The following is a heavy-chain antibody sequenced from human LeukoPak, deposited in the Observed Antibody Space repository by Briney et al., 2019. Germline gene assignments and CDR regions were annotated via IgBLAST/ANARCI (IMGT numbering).Heavy chain of an antibody. Sequence: GGSLRLSCAASGFTFSSYGMHWVRQAQGKGLEWVAFIRYDGSNKYYADSVKGRFTISRDNSKNTLYLQMNSLRAEDTAVYYYAKDNSGYSSSSFDHWGQGTLVTVSS. CDR1: GFTFSSYG. CDR3: AKDNSGYSSSSFDH. D-gene: IGHD6-6*01. J-gene: IGHJ4*02. CDR2: IRYDGSNK. V-gene: IGHV3-30*02.